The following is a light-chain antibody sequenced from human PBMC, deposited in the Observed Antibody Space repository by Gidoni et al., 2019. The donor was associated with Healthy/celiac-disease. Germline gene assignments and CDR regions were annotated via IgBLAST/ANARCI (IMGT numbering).Light chain of an antibody. V-gene: IGKV1-39*01. CDR1: QSISSY. Sequence: DIQMTQSPSSLSASVGDRVTITCRASQSISSYLNWYQQKPGKAPKLLIYAASSLQSGVPSRFSRSGSVTDFTLTISSLQPEDFATYYCQQSYSTPRTFGPGTKVDIK. CDR2: AAS. CDR3: QQSYSTPRT. J-gene: IGKJ3*01.